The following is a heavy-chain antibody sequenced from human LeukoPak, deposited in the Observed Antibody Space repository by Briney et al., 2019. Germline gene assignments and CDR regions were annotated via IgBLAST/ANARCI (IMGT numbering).Heavy chain of an antibody. Sequence: SETLSLTCTVSGGSVSSGSYYWSWIRQPPGKGLEWIEYIYYSGSTNYNPSLKSRVTISVDTSKNQFSLKLSSVTAADTAVYYCARAVSVSWFDPWGQGTLVTVSS. J-gene: IGHJ5*02. CDR1: GGSVSSGSYY. CDR2: IYYSGST. D-gene: IGHD5/OR15-5a*01. V-gene: IGHV4-61*01. CDR3: ARAVSVSWFDP.